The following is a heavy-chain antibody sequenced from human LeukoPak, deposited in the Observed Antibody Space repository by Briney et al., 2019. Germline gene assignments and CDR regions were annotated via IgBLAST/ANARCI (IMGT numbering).Heavy chain of an antibody. Sequence: PGGSLRLSRAASGFTFSSYWMSWVRQAPGKGLEWVANIKKDGSGKYYVDSVKGRFTISRDNAKNSLFLQMNSLRAEDTAVYYCASLADCGGDCYHYFDYWGQGTLVTVSS. CDR3: ASLADCGGDCYHYFDY. CDR1: GFTFSSYW. V-gene: IGHV3-7*01. J-gene: IGHJ4*02. D-gene: IGHD2-21*02. CDR2: IKKDGSGK.